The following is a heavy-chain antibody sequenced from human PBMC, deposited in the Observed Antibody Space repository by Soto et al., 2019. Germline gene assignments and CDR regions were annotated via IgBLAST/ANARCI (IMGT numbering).Heavy chain of an antibody. J-gene: IGHJ5*01. D-gene: IGHD3-10*01. Sequence: ASVKVSCKASGYTFNNYDIHWVRQAPGHGLEWMGWMNPNSGNTGYAQNFRGRVTMTQNNAIGTAYMELSSLRSDDTATYYCTRAYGAETFDFWGQGPRFTVSS. CDR2: MNPNSGNT. CDR1: GYTFNNYD. V-gene: IGHV1-8*02. CDR3: TRAYGAETFDF.